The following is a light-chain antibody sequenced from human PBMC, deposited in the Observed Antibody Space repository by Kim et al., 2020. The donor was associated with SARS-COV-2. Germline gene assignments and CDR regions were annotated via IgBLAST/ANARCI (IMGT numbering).Light chain of an antibody. V-gene: IGKV1-39*01. CDR2: DAS. Sequence: GDRVTITCRASQNISMVLNWYQQQAGKAPKLLISDASTSQRGVPSRFSGSGSGADFSLTIISLQPEDFATYHCQHGSTFGQGTKLEI. CDR1: QNISMV. J-gene: IGKJ2*01. CDR3: QHGST.